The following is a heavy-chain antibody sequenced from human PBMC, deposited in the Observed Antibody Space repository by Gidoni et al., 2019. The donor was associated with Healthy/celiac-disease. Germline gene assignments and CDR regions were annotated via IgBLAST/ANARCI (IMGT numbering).Heavy chain of an antibody. CDR1: GFTFSSYA. V-gene: IGHV3-23*01. CDR2: ISGSGGST. Sequence: EVQLLESGGGLVQPGGSLRLSCAASGFTFSSYAMSWVRQAPGTGLEWVSAISGSGGSTYYADSVKGRFTISRDNSKNTLYLQMNSLRAEDTAVDYCAKEGGGGYDWAGAYYYGMDVWGQGTTVTVSS. J-gene: IGHJ6*02. D-gene: IGHD5-12*01. CDR3: AKEGGGGYDWAGAYYYGMDV.